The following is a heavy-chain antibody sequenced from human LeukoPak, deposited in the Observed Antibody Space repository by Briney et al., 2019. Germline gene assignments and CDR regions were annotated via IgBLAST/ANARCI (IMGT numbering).Heavy chain of an antibody. V-gene: IGHV3-21*01. CDR2: ISSSSRYI. D-gene: IGHD5-24*01. CDR1: GFTFSRYS. J-gene: IGHJ4*02. CDR3: ARDFGLQLVQTVSFDY. Sequence: GXSLRLSCAASGFTFSRYSMKWVRQARGKGVEWVSSISSSSRYIYYADSVKGGFNIYRDNEKNSMYLKINRLRAEDTAVYYCARDFGLQLVQTVSFDYWGQGALVTVSS.